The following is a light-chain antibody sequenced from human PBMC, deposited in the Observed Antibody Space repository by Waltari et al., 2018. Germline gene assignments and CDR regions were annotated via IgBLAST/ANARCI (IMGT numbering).Light chain of an antibody. CDR2: DNN. CDR1: SSNIGNSY. CDR3: GTWDSRLNTGV. Sequence: QSVLTQPPSVSAAPGQKVTISCSGSSSNIGNSYVCWYQQFPGTAPKLLIYDNNSRPSGSPDRFSGSKSGTSATLDITGLQTGDEADYYCGTWDSRLNTGVFGGGTKLTVL. J-gene: IGLJ2*01. V-gene: IGLV1-51*01.